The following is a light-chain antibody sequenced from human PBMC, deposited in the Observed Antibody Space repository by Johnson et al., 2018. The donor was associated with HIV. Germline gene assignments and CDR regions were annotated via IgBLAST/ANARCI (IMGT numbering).Light chain of an antibody. V-gene: IGLV1-51*02. CDR3: GTWDSSLSGV. J-gene: IGLJ1*01. CDR1: SSNIGKNY. Sequence: QSVLTQPPSVSAAPGQKVTISCSGSSSNIGKNYVSWYQQLPGTAPKVLIYENNKRPLGIPDRFSGSKSGTSATLGITGLQTGDEADYYCGTWDSSLSGVFGTGTKVTVL. CDR2: ENN.